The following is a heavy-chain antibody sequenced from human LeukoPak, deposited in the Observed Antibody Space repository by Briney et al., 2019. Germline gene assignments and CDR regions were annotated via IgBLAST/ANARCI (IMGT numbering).Heavy chain of an antibody. J-gene: IGHJ3*02. CDR1: GFTVSSNY. Sequence: PGGSLRLSRAASGFTVSSNYMSWVRQAPGKGLEWVSVIYSGGSTYYADSVKGRFTISRDNSKNTLYLQMNSLRAEDTAVYYCARERSSGWNDAFDIWGRGTMVTVSS. D-gene: IGHD6-19*01. CDR3: ARERSSGWNDAFDI. V-gene: IGHV3-53*01. CDR2: IYSGGST.